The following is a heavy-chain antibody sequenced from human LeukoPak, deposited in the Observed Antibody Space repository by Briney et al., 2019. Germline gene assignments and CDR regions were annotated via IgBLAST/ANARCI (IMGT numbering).Heavy chain of an antibody. Sequence: SETLSLTCTVSGGSISSSSYYWGWIRQPPGKGLEWIGSIYYSGSTYYNPSLKSRVTISVDTSKNQFSLKLSSVTAADTAVYYCARARGGSRRPFDYWGQGTLVTVSS. CDR1: GGSISSSSYY. D-gene: IGHD3-10*01. J-gene: IGHJ4*02. V-gene: IGHV4-39*07. CDR2: IYYSGST. CDR3: ARARGGSRRPFDY.